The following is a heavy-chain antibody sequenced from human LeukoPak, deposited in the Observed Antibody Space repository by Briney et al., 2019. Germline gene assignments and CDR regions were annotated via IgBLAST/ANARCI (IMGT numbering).Heavy chain of an antibody. CDR2: IRFDGTDE. CDR1: GFSFSNYG. CDR3: AQAGDEGSLRYLIYYYYYYMDV. V-gene: IGHV3-30*02. J-gene: IGHJ6*03. D-gene: IGHD3-9*01. Sequence: PGGSLRLSCAASGFSFSNYGMHWVRQAPGKGLEWVAFIRFDGTDEFYADSVKGRFTISRDNSKNTLYLQMNSLRAEDTAVYYCAQAGDEGSLRYLIYYYYYYMDVWGKGTTVTVSS.